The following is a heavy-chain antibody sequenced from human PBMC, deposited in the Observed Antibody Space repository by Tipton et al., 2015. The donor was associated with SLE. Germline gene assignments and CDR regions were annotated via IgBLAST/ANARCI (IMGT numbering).Heavy chain of an antibody. CDR2: IKQDGSEK. Sequence: GSLRLSCAASGFTFSRHWMSWVRQAPGKGLEWVANIKQDGSEKFFVDSVKGRFTISRDNAKNSLYLQMDSLRAEDTALYYCARHRDGGAVDIWGRGTMVTVSS. CDR3: ARHRDGGAVDI. J-gene: IGHJ3*02. CDR1: GFTFSRHW. D-gene: IGHD3-16*01. V-gene: IGHV3-7*05.